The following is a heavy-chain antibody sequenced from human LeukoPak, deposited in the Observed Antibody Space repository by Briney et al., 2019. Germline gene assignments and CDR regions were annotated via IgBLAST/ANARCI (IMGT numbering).Heavy chain of an antibody. CDR1: GGSISSYY. D-gene: IGHD6-13*01. CDR2: IYYSGST. V-gene: IGHV4-59*08. CDR3: ARHRSAAALDY. J-gene: IGHJ4*02. Sequence: SETLSLTCTVSGGSISSYYWSWIRQPPGKGLEWIGYIYYSGSTNYNPSLKGRVTISVDTSKNQFSLKLSSVTAADTAVYYCARHRSAAALDYWGQGTLVTVSS.